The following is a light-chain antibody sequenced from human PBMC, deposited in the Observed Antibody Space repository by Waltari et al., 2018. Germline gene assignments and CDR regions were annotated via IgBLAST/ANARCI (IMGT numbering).Light chain of an antibody. CDR3: QHYLRLPVT. CDR1: QSVSRH. J-gene: IGKJ1*01. V-gene: IGKV3-20*01. CDR2: GAS. Sequence: EIVLTQSPGTLSLSLGERATVSCRASQSVSRHLAWYQQKPGQAPRLLIYGASTRATGIPDRFSGSGSGTDFSLTISRLEPDDFAVYYCQHYLRLPVTFGQGTTVEI.